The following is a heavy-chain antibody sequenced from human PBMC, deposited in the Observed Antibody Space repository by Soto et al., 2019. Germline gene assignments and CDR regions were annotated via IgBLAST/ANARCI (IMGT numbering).Heavy chain of an antibody. CDR1: GFSLTTSGVG. V-gene: IGHV2-5*02. J-gene: IGHJ4*02. D-gene: IGHD3-3*01. CDR2: IYWDDDK. CDR3: AHRVLRTVFGLVTTTAIYFDF. Sequence: QITLNESGPTQVKPRQTLTLTCTFSGFSLTTSGVGVGWIRQSPGKAPEWLALIYWDDDKRYSPSLKSRLTITTHTSKNHVVLTMADFDPSDTATYYCAHRVLRTVFGLVTTTAIYFDFWAQVTPVAVSS.